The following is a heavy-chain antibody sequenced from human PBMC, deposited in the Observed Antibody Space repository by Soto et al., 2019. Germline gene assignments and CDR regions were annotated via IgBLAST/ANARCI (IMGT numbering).Heavy chain of an antibody. D-gene: IGHD2-15*01. CDR2: VNPNSGGT. J-gene: IGHJ6*02. CDR3: AREGAATANYGMDV. Sequence: ASVKVSCQASGYTLTDYYIHWVRQAPGQGLEWMGWVNPNSGGTNYAQKFQGWVTMTRDTSISTVYMELSSLKSDDMAVYYCAREGAATANYGMDVWGQGTTVTVSS. V-gene: IGHV1-2*04. CDR1: GYTLTDYY.